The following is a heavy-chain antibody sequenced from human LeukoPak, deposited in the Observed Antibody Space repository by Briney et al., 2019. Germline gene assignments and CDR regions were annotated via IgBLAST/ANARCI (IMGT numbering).Heavy chain of an antibody. CDR2: IYYSGST. CDR3: ARDPGAYFDY. D-gene: IGHD4/OR15-4a*01. Sequence: PSQTLSLTCTVSGGSISSGSYYWSWIRQPPGKELEWIGYIYYSGSTNYTPSLKSRVTISVDTSKNQFSLKLSSVTAADTAVYYCARDPGAYFDYWGQGTLVTVSS. CDR1: GGSISSGSYY. J-gene: IGHJ4*02. V-gene: IGHV4-61*01.